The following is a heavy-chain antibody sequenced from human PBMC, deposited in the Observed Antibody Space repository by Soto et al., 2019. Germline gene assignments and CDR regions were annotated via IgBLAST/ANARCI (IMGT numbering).Heavy chain of an antibody. D-gene: IGHD3-16*01. CDR2: LNGGNGGT. V-gene: IGHV1-3*01. CDR3: VTYDYGLHGY. J-gene: IGHJ4*01. CDR1: GYTFTRQN. Sequence: GASVKVSCKASGYTFTRQNMHWVRQAPGQGLEWMGWLNGGNGGTQYSQKFQGRVTLTGDTSASTAYMELNRLTSEDTAVYYCVTYDYGLHGYWGQGTLVTVSS.